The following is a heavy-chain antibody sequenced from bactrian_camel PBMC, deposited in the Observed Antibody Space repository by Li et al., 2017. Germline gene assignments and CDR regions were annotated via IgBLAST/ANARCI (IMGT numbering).Heavy chain of an antibody. CDR3: AADMGYYRDNDGNLYNY. V-gene: IGHV3S63*01. CDR1: GLTFSDYA. D-gene: IGHD4*01. J-gene: IGHJ4*01. CDR2: VIDSDGST. Sequence: HVQLVESGGGTVQAGGSLRLSCTASGLTFSDYAMAWFRQAPGKEREGVAVIDSDGSTAYADSVKGRFTISRDNAKNTLYLQMNNLKPEDTAMYYCAADMGYYRDNDGNLYNYWGQGTQVTVS.